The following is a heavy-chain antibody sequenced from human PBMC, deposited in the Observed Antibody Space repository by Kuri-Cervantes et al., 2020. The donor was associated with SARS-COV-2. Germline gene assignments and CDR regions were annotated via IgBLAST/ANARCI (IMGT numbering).Heavy chain of an antibody. J-gene: IGHJ3*02. CDR1: GGSISSYY. Sequence: ESLKIPCTISGGSISSYYWSWIRQPPGKGLEWIGYIYYSGSTNYNPSLKSRVTISVDTSKNQFSLKLSSVTAADTAVYYCAREVEGSDAFDIWGQGTMVTVSS. CDR2: IYYSGST. CDR3: AREVEGSDAFDI. V-gene: IGHV4-59*01.